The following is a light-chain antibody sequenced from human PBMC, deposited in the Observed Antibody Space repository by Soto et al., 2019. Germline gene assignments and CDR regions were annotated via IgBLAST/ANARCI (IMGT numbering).Light chain of an antibody. CDR3: KSYNAWPFA. V-gene: IGKV3-15*01. Sequence: EIVMTQSPATLSVSPGERVTLSCRASESLFGFLAWYQHKPGQAPRLLIYGVSTKATGVPARFSGSGSATDFTLTITSLQSDDSAVYYCKSYNAWPFAFGQGTKLEI. J-gene: IGKJ2*01. CDR2: GVS. CDR1: ESLFGF.